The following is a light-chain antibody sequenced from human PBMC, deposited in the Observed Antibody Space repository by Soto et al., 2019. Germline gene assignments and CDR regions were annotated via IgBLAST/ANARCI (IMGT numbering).Light chain of an antibody. J-gene: IGKJ2*01. Sequence: GGRVTITCRASQSIDKYLHWYQQKPGKAPKLLIYTASSLESGVPSRFSGSGSGTDFTLTISSLQPEDFASYFCHQSYRAPHTFGQGTKVDSK. CDR1: QSIDKY. V-gene: IGKV1-39*01. CDR2: TAS. CDR3: HQSYRAPHT.